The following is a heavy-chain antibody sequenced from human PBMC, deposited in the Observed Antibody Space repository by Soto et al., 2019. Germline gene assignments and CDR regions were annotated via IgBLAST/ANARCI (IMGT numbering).Heavy chain of an antibody. CDR2: INHSGST. J-gene: IGHJ4*02. D-gene: IGHD2-15*01. Sequence: QVQLQQWGAGLLKPSETLSLTCAVYGGSFSGYYWSWIRQPPGKGLEWIGEINHSGSTNYNPSLKXXXTISVDPSKNXXSXQXXSVTAADTAVYYCARAIPDKDIVVVVAAHSYYFDYWGQGTLVTVSS. CDR3: ARAIPDKDIVVVVAAHSYYFDY. V-gene: IGHV4-34*01. CDR1: GGSFSGYY.